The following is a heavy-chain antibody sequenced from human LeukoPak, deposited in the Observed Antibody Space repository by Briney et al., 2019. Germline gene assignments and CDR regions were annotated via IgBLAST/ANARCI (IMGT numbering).Heavy chain of an antibody. D-gene: IGHD3-10*01. CDR3: AKDFFRVRGVMRWYFDL. Sequence: ETLSLTCTVSGGSISSYYWSWVRQAPGKGLEWVSAISGSGGSTYYADSVKGRFTISRDNSKNTLYLQMNSLRAEDTAVYYCAKDFFRVRGVMRWYFDLWGRGTLVTVSS. V-gene: IGHV3-23*01. CDR1: GGSISSYY. CDR2: ISGSGGST. J-gene: IGHJ2*01.